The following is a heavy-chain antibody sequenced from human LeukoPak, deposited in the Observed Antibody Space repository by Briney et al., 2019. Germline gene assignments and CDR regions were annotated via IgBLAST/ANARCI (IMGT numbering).Heavy chain of an antibody. J-gene: IGHJ4*02. CDR1: GITLSNYG. D-gene: IGHD3-22*01. V-gene: IGHV3-23*01. Sequence: GGSLRLSCAVSGITLSNYGMSWVRQAPGKGLEWVAGISDSGGRTNYADSVKGRFTITRDNPKNTLYLQMNSLRAEDTAVYFCAKRGVVIRVILVGFHKEAYYFDSWGQGALVTVSS. CDR3: AKRGVVIRVILVGFHKEAYYFDS. CDR2: ISDSGGRT.